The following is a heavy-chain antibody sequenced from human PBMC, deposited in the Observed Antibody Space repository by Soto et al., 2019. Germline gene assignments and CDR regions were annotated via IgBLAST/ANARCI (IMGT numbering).Heavy chain of an antibody. J-gene: IGHJ4*02. Sequence: QVQLVQSGAEVKKPGDSVKISCKASGYTLTSNAMHWVRQAPGQRLEWMGWINAGNGNTKYSQNFQGRVTITRDTSVSIALTELRSPRSEDTVGSDCARDRGSCSSTSCYTLDIWGQGTLVTVSS. CDR2: INAGNGNT. D-gene: IGHD2-2*02. V-gene: IGHV1-3*01. CDR3: ARDRGSCSSTSCYTLDI. CDR1: GYTLTSNA.